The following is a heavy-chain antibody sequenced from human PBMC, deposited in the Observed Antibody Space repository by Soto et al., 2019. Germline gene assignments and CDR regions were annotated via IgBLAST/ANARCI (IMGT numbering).Heavy chain of an antibody. J-gene: IGHJ6*02. CDR1: GVSFISGGYY. D-gene: IGHD3-3*01. Sequence: SETLSITCTFSGVSFISGGYYWSWIRQHPGKGLEWIGYIYNSGNTYYNPSLKSRITIAVDTSKNQFSLKLASVTAADTAVYYCAGDIRFLVDVGSYQYYGMDVWGQGTTVTVSS. V-gene: IGHV4-31*03. CDR3: AGDIRFLVDVGSYQYYGMDV. CDR2: IYNSGNT.